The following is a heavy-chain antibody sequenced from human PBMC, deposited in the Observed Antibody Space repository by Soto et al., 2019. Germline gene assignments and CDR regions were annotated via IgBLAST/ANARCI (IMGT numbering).Heavy chain of an antibody. Sequence: GGSLRLSCAASGSTFSSYGMHWVRQAPGKGLEWVAVISYDGSNKYYADSVKGRFTISRDNSKNTLYLQMNSLRAEDTAVYYCAKDIGYCTNGVCDDYWGQGTLVTVSS. J-gene: IGHJ4*02. CDR1: GSTFSSYG. D-gene: IGHD2-8*01. CDR3: AKDIGYCTNGVCDDY. CDR2: ISYDGSNK. V-gene: IGHV3-30*18.